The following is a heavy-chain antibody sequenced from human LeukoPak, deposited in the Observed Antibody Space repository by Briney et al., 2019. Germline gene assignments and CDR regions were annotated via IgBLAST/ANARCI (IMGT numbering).Heavy chain of an antibody. CDR3: AREAGSYAFDI. V-gene: IGHV3-21*01. CDR2: ISSSSSYI. J-gene: IGHJ3*02. Sequence: GGSLRLSCAASGFTFSSYSMDWVRQAPGKGLEWVSSISSSSSYIYYADSVKGRFTISRDNAKNSLYLQMNSLRAEDTAVYYCAREAGSYAFDIWGQGTMVTVSS. CDR1: GFTFSSYS. D-gene: IGHD1-26*01.